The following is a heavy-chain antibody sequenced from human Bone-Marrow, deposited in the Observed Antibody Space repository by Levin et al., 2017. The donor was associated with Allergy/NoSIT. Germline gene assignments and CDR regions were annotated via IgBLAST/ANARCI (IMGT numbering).Heavy chain of an antibody. CDR3: ATLEYCSSTTCPL. CDR1: GFTFSNYD. Sequence: PGGSLRLSCVASGFTFSNYDMHWVRQAPGKGLEWVAVTSFDGNNEDYADSVKGRFTISRDNSKDTVYLQMNSLRPDDTAVYYCATLEYCSSTTCPLGGQGTLVSVSS. V-gene: IGHV3-30*03. CDR2: TSFDGNNE. D-gene: IGHD2/OR15-2a*01. J-gene: IGHJ4*02.